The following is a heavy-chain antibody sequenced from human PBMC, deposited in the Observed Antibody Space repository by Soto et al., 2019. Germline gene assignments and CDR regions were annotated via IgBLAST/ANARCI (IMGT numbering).Heavy chain of an antibody. CDR2: IYYGGST. Sequence: PSETLSLTCTVSGGSISSYYWSWIRQPPGKGLEWIGYIYYGGSTNYNPSLKSRVTISVDTSKNQFSLKLSSVTAADTAVYYCARHVGHCSSTSCYVYFDYWGQGTLVTVSS. CDR3: ARHVGHCSSTSCYVYFDY. CDR1: GGSISSYY. J-gene: IGHJ4*02. D-gene: IGHD2-2*01. V-gene: IGHV4-59*08.